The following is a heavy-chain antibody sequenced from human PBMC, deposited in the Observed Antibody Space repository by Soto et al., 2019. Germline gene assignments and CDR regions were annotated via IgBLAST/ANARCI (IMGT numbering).Heavy chain of an antibody. Sequence: GGSLRLSCAASGFTFSSYAMSWVRQAPGKGLEWVSAISGSGGSTYYADSVKGRFTISRDNSKNTLYLQMNSLRAEDTAVYYCAKTEVEQQLAEYYFDYWGQGTLVTVSS. D-gene: IGHD6-13*01. CDR3: AKTEVEQQLAEYYFDY. J-gene: IGHJ4*02. CDR1: GFTFSSYA. CDR2: ISGSGGST. V-gene: IGHV3-23*01.